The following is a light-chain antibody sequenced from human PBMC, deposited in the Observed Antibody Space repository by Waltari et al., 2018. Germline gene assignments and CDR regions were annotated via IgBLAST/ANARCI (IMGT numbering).Light chain of an antibody. CDR2: EDS. Sequence: QSALTQPASVSGSPGQSITISCTGTSSDVGSYNLVSWYQQHPGQAPKLMIYEDSKRPSGVSNRFSGSKSGNTASLTISGLQAEDEADYYCCSYAGSSTLVVFGGGTKLTVL. CDR1: SSDVGSYNL. V-gene: IGLV2-23*01. J-gene: IGLJ2*01. CDR3: CSYAGSSTLVV.